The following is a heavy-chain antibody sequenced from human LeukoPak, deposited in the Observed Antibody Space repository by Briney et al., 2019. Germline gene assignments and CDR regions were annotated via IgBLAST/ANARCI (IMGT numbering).Heavy chain of an antibody. V-gene: IGHV4-59*01. CDR2: IYYSGST. CDR1: GGSISSYY. CDR3: ARSTCSGGSCSIDY. Sequence: SETLSLTCTVSGGSISSYYWSWIRQPPGKGLEWIGYIYYSGSTNYNPSLKSRATISVDTSKNQFSLKLSSVTAADTAVYYCARSTCSGGSCSIDYWGQGTLVTVSS. D-gene: IGHD2-15*01. J-gene: IGHJ4*02.